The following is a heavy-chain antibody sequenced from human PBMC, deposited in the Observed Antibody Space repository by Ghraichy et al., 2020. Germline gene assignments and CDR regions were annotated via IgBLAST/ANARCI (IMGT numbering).Heavy chain of an antibody. J-gene: IGHJ3*02. D-gene: IGHD6-19*01. CDR1: GGSFSGYY. CDR3: ARQYIAVVFGDAFDI. Sequence: SQTLSLTCAVYGGSFSGYYWSWIRQPPGKGLEWIGSIYYSGSTYYNPSLKSRVTISVDTSKNQFSLKLSSVTAADTAVYYCARQYIAVVFGDAFDIWGQGTMVTVSS. V-gene: IGHV4-34*01. CDR2: IYYSGST.